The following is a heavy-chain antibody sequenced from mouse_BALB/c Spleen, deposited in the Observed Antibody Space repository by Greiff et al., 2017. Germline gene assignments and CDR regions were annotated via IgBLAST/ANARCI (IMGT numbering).Heavy chain of an antibody. CDR3: TPNWAY. Sequence: VQLQQSGAELVRPGASVTLSCKASGYTFTDYEMHWVKQTPVHGLEWIGAIDPETGGTAYNQKFKGKATLTADKSSSTAYMELRSLTSEDSAVYYCTPNWAYWGQGTLVTVSA. V-gene: IGHV1-15*01. CDR1: GYTFTDYE. J-gene: IGHJ3*01. CDR2: IDPETGGT. D-gene: IGHD4-1*01.